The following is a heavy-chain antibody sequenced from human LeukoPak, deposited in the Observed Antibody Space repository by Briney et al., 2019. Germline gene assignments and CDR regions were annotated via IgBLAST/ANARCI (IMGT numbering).Heavy chain of an antibody. CDR2: IYYSGST. Sequence: KASETLSLTCTVSGGSISSYYWSWIRQPPGKGLEWIGYIYYSGSTNYNPSLKSRVTISVDTSKNQFSLKLSSVTAADTAVYYCARDNVRGYYGMDVWGQGTTVTVSS. D-gene: IGHD2-8*01. V-gene: IGHV4-59*01. J-gene: IGHJ6*02. CDR1: GGSISSYY. CDR3: ARDNVRGYYGMDV.